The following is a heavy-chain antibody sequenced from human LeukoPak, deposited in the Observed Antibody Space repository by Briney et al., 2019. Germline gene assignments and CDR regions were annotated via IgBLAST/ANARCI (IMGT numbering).Heavy chain of an antibody. V-gene: IGHV4-4*02. CDR1: GGSISSSNW. J-gene: IGHJ4*02. D-gene: IGHD6-13*01. CDR2: IYHSGST. Sequence: PSETLSLTCAVSGGSISSSNWWSWVRQPPGKGLEWIGEIYHSGSTNHNPSLKSRVTISVDKSKNQFSLKLSSVTAADTAVYYCARAVNGAAAFDYWGQGTLVAVSS. CDR3: ARAVNGAAAFDY.